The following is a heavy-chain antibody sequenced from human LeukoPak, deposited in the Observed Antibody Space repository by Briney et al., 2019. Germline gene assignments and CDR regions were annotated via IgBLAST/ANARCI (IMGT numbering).Heavy chain of an antibody. D-gene: IGHD4-23*01. CDR1: GFTFSYYA. CDR2: ISDSGSTT. V-gene: IGHV3-23*01. Sequence: GGSLRLSCAASGFTFSYYAITWVRQAPGKGLEWVACISDSGSTTSHAHPVKGGFTISRDNYNHTLFLQMHNLRGEDTAMYYCALRVTRALNAFDIWGQGTMVTVS. CDR3: ALRVTRALNAFDI. J-gene: IGHJ3*02.